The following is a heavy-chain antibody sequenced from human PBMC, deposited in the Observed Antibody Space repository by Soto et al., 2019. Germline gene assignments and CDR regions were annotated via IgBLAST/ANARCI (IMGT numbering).Heavy chain of an antibody. CDR3: ARGVYSYYYYYYYMDV. V-gene: IGHV4-39*01. Sequence: SETLSLTCTVSGGSISSSSYYWGWIRQPPGKGLEWIGSIYYSGSTYYNPSLKSRVTISVDTSKNQFSLKLSSVTAADTAVYYCARGVYSYYYYYYYMDVWGKGTTVTVSS. D-gene: IGHD4-4*01. J-gene: IGHJ6*03. CDR1: GGSISSSSYY. CDR2: IYYSGST.